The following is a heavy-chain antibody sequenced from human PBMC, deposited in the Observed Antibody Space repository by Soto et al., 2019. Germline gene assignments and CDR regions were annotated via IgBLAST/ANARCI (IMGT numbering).Heavy chain of an antibody. V-gene: IGHV2-5*02. Sequence: QITLKESGPTLVKPTQTLTLTCIFSGFSFSADGVGVGWIRQPPGKALEWLALIYWDDDTRYSPSLERRLTLTKDTSKNQVVLTMTNMDPVDTATYYCAHAYGGTSWPNDAFDVWGQGTVVTVSS. CDR2: IYWDDDT. CDR1: GFSFSADGVG. J-gene: IGHJ3*01. D-gene: IGHD2-2*01. CDR3: AHAYGGTSWPNDAFDV.